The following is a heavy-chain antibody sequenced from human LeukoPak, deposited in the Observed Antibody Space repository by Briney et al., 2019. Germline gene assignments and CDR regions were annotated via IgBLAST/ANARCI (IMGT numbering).Heavy chain of an antibody. CDR2: ISGSGGST. CDR3: AGGYDHRQQLFSFDY. V-gene: IGHV3-23*01. CDR1: GFTFSSYA. Sequence: PGGSLRLSCAASGFTFSSYAMSWVRQAPGKGLEWVSAISGSGGSTYYADSVKGRLTISRDNSKNTLYLQMNSLRAEDTAVYYCAGGYDHRQQLFSFDYWGQGTLVTVSS. D-gene: IGHD5-12*01. J-gene: IGHJ4*02.